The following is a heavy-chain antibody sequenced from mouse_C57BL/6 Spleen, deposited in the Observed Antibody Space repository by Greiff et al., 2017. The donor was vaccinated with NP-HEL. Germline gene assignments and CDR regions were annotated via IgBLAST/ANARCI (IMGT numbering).Heavy chain of an antibody. CDR2: IYPGSGST. CDR3: ASSIYYYGSSYEDYAMDY. Sequence: QVQLQQPGAELVKPGASVKMSCKASGYTFTSYWITWVKQRPGQGLEWIGDIYPGSGSTNYNEKFKSKATLTVDTSSSTAYMQLSSLTSEDSAVYYCASSIYYYGSSYEDYAMDYWGQGTSVTVSS. J-gene: IGHJ4*01. V-gene: IGHV1-55*01. D-gene: IGHD1-1*01. CDR1: GYTFTSYW.